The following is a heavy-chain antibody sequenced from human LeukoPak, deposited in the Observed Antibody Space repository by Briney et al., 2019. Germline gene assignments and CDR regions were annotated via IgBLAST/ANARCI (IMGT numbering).Heavy chain of an antibody. Sequence: SETLSLTCNVSGGSISNYFWSWIRQPPGRGLEWIGYISYLGSTNYNPSLKGRVTFSVDTSKNQISLRVISVTAADTAVYYCAREDERFDPWGQGTLVTVSS. CDR2: ISYLGST. J-gene: IGHJ5*02. CDR3: AREDERFDP. CDR1: GGSISNYF. V-gene: IGHV4-59*01.